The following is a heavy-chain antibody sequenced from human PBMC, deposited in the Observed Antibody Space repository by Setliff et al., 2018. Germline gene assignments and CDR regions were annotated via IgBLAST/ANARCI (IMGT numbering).Heavy chain of an antibody. Sequence: SETLSLTCTVSGYSISRGNYYWSWIRQPPGKGLEWIGYIYHSGSTFYNPSLKSRVTISVDTSKNQVSLKLSSVTAADTAVYYCARVGCAGVLCYNHDYNYAMDVWGQGTTVTVSS. V-gene: IGHV4-30-4*08. CDR2: IYHSGST. J-gene: IGHJ6*02. CDR1: GYSISRGNYY. CDR3: ARVGCAGVLCYNHDYNYAMDV. D-gene: IGHD2-8*02.